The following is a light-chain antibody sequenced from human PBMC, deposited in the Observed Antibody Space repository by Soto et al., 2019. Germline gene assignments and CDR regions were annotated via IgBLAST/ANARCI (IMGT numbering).Light chain of an antibody. J-gene: IGKJ1*01. Sequence: DIQMTQSPSSLSASVGDRVTITCRASQSVGTYVSWYQQKEGKAPKLLINVASTLQSGVASTFSGSGSGTDFTLTISCLQSEDFATYYCQQYYSYPRTFGQGTKVDIK. CDR1: QSVGTY. V-gene: IGKV1-39*01. CDR3: QQYYSYPRT. CDR2: VAS.